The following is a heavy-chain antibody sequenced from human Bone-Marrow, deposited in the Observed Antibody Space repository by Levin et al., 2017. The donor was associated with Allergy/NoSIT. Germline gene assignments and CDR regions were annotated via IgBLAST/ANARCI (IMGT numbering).Heavy chain of an antibody. D-gene: IGHD3-3*01. CDR3: ARDLWSGYGNFDY. CDR2: ISGSSGAL. CDR1: GFNFNAYT. V-gene: IGHV3-21*01. J-gene: IGHJ4*02. Sequence: PGESLKISCAASGFNFNAYTMNWVRQAPGKGLEWVSSISGSSGALYYADSVKGRFTISRDNAKNSLYLQMNSLRAEDTAVYYCARDLWSGYGNFDYWGQGTLVTVSS.